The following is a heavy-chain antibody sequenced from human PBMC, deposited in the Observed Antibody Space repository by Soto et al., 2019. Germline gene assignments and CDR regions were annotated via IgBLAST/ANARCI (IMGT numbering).Heavy chain of an antibody. CDR1: GFTFSCCA. D-gene: IGHD2-2*01. V-gene: IGHV3-23*01. CDR3: AKVRYQTYVVVGGFGH. CDR2: ISGNGGST. J-gene: IGHJ4*02. Sequence: EVQLLESGGGLVQPGGSLRLSCAASGFTFSCCAMSWVRQAPGRGLEWVSTISGNGGSTYYADSVKGRFTISRDNSKNTLYLQMNSLRGEDTGGYYWAKVRYQTYVVVGGFGHWGQGTLVTVSS.